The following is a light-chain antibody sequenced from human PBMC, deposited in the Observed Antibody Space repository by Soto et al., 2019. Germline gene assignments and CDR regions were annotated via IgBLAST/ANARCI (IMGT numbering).Light chain of an antibody. CDR1: QSISSW. V-gene: IGKV1-5*03. Sequence: IQMTQSPSTLSASVGDRVTITCRASQSISSWLDWYHQKPGKAPKLLIYKASTLRSGVPSRFSGSGSGTEFTPAISSLQPGHSATYYCQQYNDNWTFGQGTKVEIK. CDR3: QQYNDNWT. CDR2: KAS. J-gene: IGKJ1*01.